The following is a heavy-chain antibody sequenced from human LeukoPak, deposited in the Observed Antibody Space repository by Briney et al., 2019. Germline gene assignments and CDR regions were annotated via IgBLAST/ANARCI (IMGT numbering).Heavy chain of an antibody. CDR3: ARVNGDYAEA. CDR2: IYYSGST. V-gene: IGHV4-31*03. Sequence: SQTLSLTCTVSGGSISSGGYYWSWIRQHPGKGLEWIGYIYYSGSTYYNPSLKSRLTISVDTSKNQFSLKLSSVTAADTAVYYCARVNGDYAEAWGQGTLVTVSS. J-gene: IGHJ4*02. CDR1: GGSISSGGYY. D-gene: IGHD4-17*01.